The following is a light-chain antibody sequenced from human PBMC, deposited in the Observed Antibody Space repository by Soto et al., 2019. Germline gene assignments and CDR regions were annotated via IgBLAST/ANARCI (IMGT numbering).Light chain of an antibody. CDR3: QQYNDYSWT. J-gene: IGKJ1*01. CDR1: QSISAW. Sequence: DIQMSQSPSTLSASVGDRVSINCRASQSISAWLAWYQQKPGKAPRLLIYKASTLEIGVPSRFSGSGSGTEFTLTISSLQPDDGATYYCQQYNDYSWTFGQGNKVDIK. V-gene: IGKV1-5*03. CDR2: KAS.